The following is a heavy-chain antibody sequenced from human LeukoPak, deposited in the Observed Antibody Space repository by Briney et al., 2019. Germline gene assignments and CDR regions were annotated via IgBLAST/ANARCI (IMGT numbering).Heavy chain of an antibody. J-gene: IGHJ6*03. V-gene: IGHV4-4*07. CDR1: GGSVRSYY. CDR2: IYTSGST. D-gene: IGHD4-11*01. CDR3: ARDSTVTTFNYMDV. Sequence: KPSETLSLTCTVSGGSVRSYYWNWIRQPAGKGLEWPGRIYTSGSTSYNPSLKSRVTISVDKSKNQFSLKLSSVTAADTAMYYCARDSTVTTFNYMDVWGKGTTVTVSS.